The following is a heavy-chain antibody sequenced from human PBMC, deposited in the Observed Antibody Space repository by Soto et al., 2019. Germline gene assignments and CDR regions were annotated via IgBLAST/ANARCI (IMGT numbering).Heavy chain of an antibody. CDR2: IIPIFGTA. V-gene: IGHV1-69*06. D-gene: IGHD3-22*01. CDR3: ASGLYDRSGFIRDAFDI. CDR1: GGTFSSYA. J-gene: IGHJ3*02. Sequence: ASVKVSCKTSGGTFSSYAISWVRQAPGQGLEWMGGIIPIFGTANYAQKFQGRVTITADKSTSTAYMELSSLRSEDAAVYYCASGLYDRSGFIRDAFDIWGQGTMVTVSS.